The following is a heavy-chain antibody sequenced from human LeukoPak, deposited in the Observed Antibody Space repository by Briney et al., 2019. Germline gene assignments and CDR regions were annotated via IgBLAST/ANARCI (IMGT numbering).Heavy chain of an antibody. J-gene: IGHJ4*02. CDR2: MNPNSGNT. Sequence: ASVKVSCKASGYTFTSYDINWLRQATGQGLEWMGWMNPNSGNTGYAQKFQGRVTMTRNTSISTAYMELSSLRSEDTAVYYCAVGFSGMVRGVIGYWGQGTLVTVSS. V-gene: IGHV1-8*01. CDR1: GYTFTSYD. CDR3: AVGFSGMVRGVIGY. D-gene: IGHD3-10*01.